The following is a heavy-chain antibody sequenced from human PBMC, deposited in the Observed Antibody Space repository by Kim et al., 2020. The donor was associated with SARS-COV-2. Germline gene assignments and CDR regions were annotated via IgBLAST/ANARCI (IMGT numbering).Heavy chain of an antibody. D-gene: IGHD3-16*01. CDR1: GFTFDDYA. CDR3: AKAIMTSYFYYGMDF. J-gene: IGHJ6*02. Sequence: GGSLRLSCAASGFTFDDYAMYWVRQAPGPGKGLEWVSLISGDGGTTYYADSVKGRFTISRDNSKNSLYLQMNSLRTEDTALYYCAKAIMTSYFYYGMDFRGQGTTVTVSS. CDR2: ISGDGGTT. V-gene: IGHV3-43*02.